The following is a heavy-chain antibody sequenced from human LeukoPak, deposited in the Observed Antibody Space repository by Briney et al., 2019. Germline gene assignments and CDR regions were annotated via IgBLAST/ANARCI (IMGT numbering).Heavy chain of an antibody. V-gene: IGHV4-30-4*01. CDR1: GDSISSGDYY. J-gene: IGHJ4*02. CDR2: IYFSGST. CDR3: ARVDIVVENADY. D-gene: IGHD2-15*01. Sequence: SETLSLTCTVSGDSISSGDYYWSWIRQPPGKGLEWIGYIYFSGSTYYDPSLKSRVIISVDPSKNQFSLKLNSVTAADTAVYYCARVDIVVENADYWGQGTLVTVSS.